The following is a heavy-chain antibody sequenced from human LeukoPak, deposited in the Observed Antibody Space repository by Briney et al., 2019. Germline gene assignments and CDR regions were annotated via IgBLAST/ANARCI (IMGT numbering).Heavy chain of an antibody. CDR1: GFTFSSYW. D-gene: IGHD3-9*01. J-gene: IGHJ3*02. Sequence: GGSLRLSCVASGFTFSSYWMTWVRQAPGKGLEWVSSISSSSYIYYADSVKGRFTISRDNAKNSLYLQMNSLRAEDTAVYYCARSILTGSDAFDIWGQGTMVTVPS. V-gene: IGHV3-21*01. CDR2: ISSSSYI. CDR3: ARSILTGSDAFDI.